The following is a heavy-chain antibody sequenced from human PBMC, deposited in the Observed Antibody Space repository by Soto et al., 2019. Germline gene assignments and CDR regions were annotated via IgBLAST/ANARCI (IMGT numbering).Heavy chain of an antibody. V-gene: IGHV4-59*08. CDR3: AGTYYDFRSGYSGWFDP. J-gene: IGHJ5*02. CDR2: IYYSGST. D-gene: IGHD3-3*01. CDR1: GGSISSYY. Sequence: SETLSLTGTVSGGSISSYYWSWIRQPPGKGLEWIGYIYYSGSTNYNPSLKSRVTISVDTSKNQFSLKLSSVTAADTAVYYCAGTYYDFRSGYSGWFDPWGQGTLVTVSS.